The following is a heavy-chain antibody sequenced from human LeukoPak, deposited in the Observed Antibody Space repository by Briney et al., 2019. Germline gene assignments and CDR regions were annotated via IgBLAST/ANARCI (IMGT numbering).Heavy chain of an antibody. CDR1: AFTFSSYA. CDR2: ISGGGGST. V-gene: IGHV3-23*01. CDR3: AKPVITSDAFDI. Sequence: PGGSLRLSCAASAFTFSSYAMNWVRQAPGKGLEWVSGISGGGGSTYYADSVKGRFTISRDNSKNTLYLQMNSLRAEDTAVYYCAKPVITSDAFDIWGQGTTVTVSS. D-gene: IGHD3-22*01. J-gene: IGHJ3*02.